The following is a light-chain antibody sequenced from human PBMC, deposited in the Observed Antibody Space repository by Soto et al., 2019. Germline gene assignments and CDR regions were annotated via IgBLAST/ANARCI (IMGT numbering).Light chain of an antibody. CDR2: DVT. CDR1: SSDVGAYKS. J-gene: IGLJ1*01. CDR3: SSYTSSSTLYV. V-gene: IGLV2-14*01. Sequence: QSVLTQPASVSGSPGQSITISCTGTSSDVGAYKSVSWYQQHPGKAPKLMIYDVTNRPSGVSNRFSGSKSGNTASLTISGLQAEDEADYYCSSYTSSSTLYVFGTGTKLTVL.